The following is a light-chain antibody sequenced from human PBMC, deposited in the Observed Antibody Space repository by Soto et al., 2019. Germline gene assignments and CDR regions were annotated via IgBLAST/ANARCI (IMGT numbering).Light chain of an antibody. J-gene: IGLJ1*01. CDR3: SSYAASSDYV. CDR1: SSDVGGYNS. CDR2: EVS. Sequence: QSVLAQPPSASGSPGQSVAISCTGTSSDVGGYNSVSWYQQHPDKAPKLMIYEVSKRPSGVPDRFSGSKSGNTASLTVSGLQAEDEADYYCSSYAASSDYVFGTGTKVTVL. V-gene: IGLV2-8*01.